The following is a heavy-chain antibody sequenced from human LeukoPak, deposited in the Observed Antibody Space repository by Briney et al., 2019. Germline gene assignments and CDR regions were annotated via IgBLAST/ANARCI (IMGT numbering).Heavy chain of an antibody. J-gene: IGHJ6*02. CDR2: ISSSSSYI. CDR3: ARTNYDILTGPPVYYYGMDV. D-gene: IGHD3-9*01. V-gene: IGHV3-21*01. Sequence: GGSLRLSCAASGFTFSSYSMNWVRQAPGKGLEWVSSISSSSSYIYYADSVRGRFTISRDNAKNSLYLQMNSLRAEDTAVYYCARTNYDILTGPPVYYYGMDVWGQGTTVTVSS. CDR1: GFTFSSYS.